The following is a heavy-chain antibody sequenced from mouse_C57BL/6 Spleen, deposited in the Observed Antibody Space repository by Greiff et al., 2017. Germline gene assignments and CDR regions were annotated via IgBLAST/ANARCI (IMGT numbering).Heavy chain of an antibody. D-gene: IGHD2-4*01. V-gene: IGHV1-74*01. J-gene: IGHJ4*01. CDR1: GYTFTSYW. CDR3: ARAGDDCDEGNAMDY. CDR2: IHPYDGGT. Sequence: QVQLQQPGPELVKPGASVKLSCKASGYTFTSYWMHWVKQRPGQGLEWIGRIHPYDGGTKYNEKFKGKATLTVDKSSSTAYMQLRSLTSEDSAVSSCARAGDDCDEGNAMDYWGQGTSVTVSS.